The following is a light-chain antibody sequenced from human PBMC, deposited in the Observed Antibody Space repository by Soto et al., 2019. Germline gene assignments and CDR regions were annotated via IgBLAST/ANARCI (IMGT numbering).Light chain of an antibody. CDR2: QIT. J-gene: IGKJ1*01. CDR3: MQFGPFPRT. V-gene: IGKV2-24*01. CDR1: QSLVYSDGNTY. Sequence: DVGLTQTPLSSPVTLGQPASISCRTSQSLVYSDGNTYLSWLQQRAGQTPRLLIYQITNRFSGVPDRFSGSGAGTDFTLKISRVAAEDVGVYYCMQFGPFPRTFGQGTKVEI.